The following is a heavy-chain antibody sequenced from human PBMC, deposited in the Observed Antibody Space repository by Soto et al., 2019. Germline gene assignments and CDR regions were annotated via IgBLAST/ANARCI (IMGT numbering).Heavy chain of an antibody. CDR3: ARIMTETGCLDY. V-gene: IGHV1-46*01. D-gene: IGHD2-8*01. J-gene: IGHJ4*02. CDR1: GYTFTSYY. Sequence: GASVKVSCKASGYTFTSYYMHWVRQAPGQGPEWMGIINPSGGSTSYAQKFQGRVTMTRDTSTSTVYMELSSLRSEDTAVYYCARIMTETGCLDYWGQGTLVTVSS. CDR2: INPSGGST.